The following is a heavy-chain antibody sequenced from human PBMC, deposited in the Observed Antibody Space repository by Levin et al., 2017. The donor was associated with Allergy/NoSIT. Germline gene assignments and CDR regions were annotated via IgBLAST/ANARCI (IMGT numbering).Heavy chain of an antibody. J-gene: IGHJ5*02. Sequence: GGSLRLSCEASGFIFSRDWMTWVRQAPGKGLEWVANIKEDGSDTYYVDSVRGRFTISSDNAKNSMYLQMNSLRVEDTAVYFCARDVGVSWGQGTLVTVSS. CDR2: IKEDGSDT. CDR1: GFIFSRDW. CDR3: ARDVGVS. V-gene: IGHV3-7*01. D-gene: IGHD2-8*01.